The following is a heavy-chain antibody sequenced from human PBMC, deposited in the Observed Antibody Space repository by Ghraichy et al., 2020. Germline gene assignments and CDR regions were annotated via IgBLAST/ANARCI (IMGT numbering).Heavy chain of an antibody. J-gene: IGHJ4*02. CDR3: ARVKYYYGSGSYYPTPSGVDY. V-gene: IGHV3-74*01. D-gene: IGHD3-10*01. Sequence: GGSLRLSCAASGFTFSSYWMHWVRQAPGKGLVWVSRINSDGSSTSYADSVKGRFTISRDNAKNTLYLQMNSLRAEDTAVYYCARVKYYYGSGSYYPTPSGVDYWGQGTLVTVSS. CDR1: GFTFSSYW. CDR2: INSDGSST.